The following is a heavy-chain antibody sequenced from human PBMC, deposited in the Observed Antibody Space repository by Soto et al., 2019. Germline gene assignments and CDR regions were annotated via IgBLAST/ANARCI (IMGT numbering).Heavy chain of an antibody. D-gene: IGHD6-13*01. J-gene: IGHJ4*02. CDR2: IFHSGIS. Sequence: QVQLQESGPGLVKPSGTLALTCAVSSGSISTNDWWSWVRQPPGKGLEWIGDIFHSGISNYNPSLKSRVTISVDKSTNQFSLKLSSVTAADTAVYYCAREKDGIAFDYWGQGTLVTVSS. V-gene: IGHV4-4*02. CDR3: AREKDGIAFDY. CDR1: SGSISTNDW.